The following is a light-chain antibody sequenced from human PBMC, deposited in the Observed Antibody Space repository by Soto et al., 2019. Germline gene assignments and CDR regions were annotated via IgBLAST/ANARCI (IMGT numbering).Light chain of an antibody. J-gene: IGLJ1*01. CDR2: DVS. CDR3: CSYAGSYTFYV. Sequence: QSVLTQPRSVSGCPGQSVTISCTGTSSDVGGYNYVSWYQQHPGKAPRLMIYDVSKRPSGVPDRFSGSKSGNTASLTISGLQAEDEADYYCCSYAGSYTFYVFGIGTKVTVL. CDR1: SSDVGGYNY. V-gene: IGLV2-11*01.